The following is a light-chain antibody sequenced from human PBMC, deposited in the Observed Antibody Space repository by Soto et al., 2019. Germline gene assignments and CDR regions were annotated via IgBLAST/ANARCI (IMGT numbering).Light chain of an antibody. CDR3: NSHTSGDFRV. Sequence: QSVLTQPASVSGSPGQLITISCTGTSSDVGRYNHVSWYQHHPGKAPKLIISEVSNRPSGVSNRFSGSKSGYTASLTISGLQAEDEADYYCNSHTSGDFRVFGTGTKLTVL. V-gene: IGLV2-14*01. J-gene: IGLJ1*01. CDR2: EVS. CDR1: SSDVGRYNH.